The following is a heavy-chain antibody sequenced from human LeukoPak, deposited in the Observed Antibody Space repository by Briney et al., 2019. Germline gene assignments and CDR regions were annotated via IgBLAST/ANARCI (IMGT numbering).Heavy chain of an antibody. CDR3: ARARITGGHFDY. D-gene: IGHD1-20*01. Sequence: SVKVSCKASGGTFSSYAISWVRQAPGQGLEWMGRIIPIFGIANYAQKFQGRATITADKSTSTAYMELSSLRSEDTAVYYCARARITGGHFDYWGQGTLVTVSS. V-gene: IGHV1-69*04. CDR1: GGTFSSYA. CDR2: IIPIFGIA. J-gene: IGHJ4*02.